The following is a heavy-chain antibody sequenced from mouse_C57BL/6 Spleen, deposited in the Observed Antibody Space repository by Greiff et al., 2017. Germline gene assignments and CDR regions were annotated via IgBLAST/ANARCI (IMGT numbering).Heavy chain of an antibody. CDR3: ARRTAQATLLDY. Sequence: PAATVTFSSYAMSWVRQTPEKRLEWVATISDGGSYTYYPDNVKGRFTISRDNAKNNLYLQMSHLKSEDTAMYYCARRTAQATLLDYWGQGTTLTVSS. CDR2: ISDGGSYT. D-gene: IGHD3-2*02. CDR1: TVTFSSYA. J-gene: IGHJ2*01. V-gene: IGHV5-4*01.